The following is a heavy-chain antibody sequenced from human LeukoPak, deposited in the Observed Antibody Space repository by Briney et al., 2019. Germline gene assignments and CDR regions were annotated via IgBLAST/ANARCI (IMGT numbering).Heavy chain of an antibody. J-gene: IGHJ4*02. V-gene: IGHV3-7*01. CDR1: GFTFSGYW. D-gene: IGHD6-19*01. CDR2: VKADGGET. Sequence: GGSLRLSCAASGFTFSGYWMSWVRQAPGQGLEWVANVKADGGETYYMDSVKGRFTISRDNAKKLLFLQMNSLRAEDTAVYYCVRGSGWYDYWGQGSLVTVSS. CDR3: VRGSGWYDY.